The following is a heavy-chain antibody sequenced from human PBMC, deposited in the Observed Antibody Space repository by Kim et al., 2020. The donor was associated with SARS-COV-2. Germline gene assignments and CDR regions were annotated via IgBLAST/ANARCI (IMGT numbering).Heavy chain of an antibody. J-gene: IGHJ3*02. Sequence: SETLSLTCTVSGGSISSGGYYWSWIRQHPGKGLEWIGYIYYSGSTYYNPSLKSRVTISADTSKNQFSLKLSSVTAADTAVYYCARAPRITMIVVADRAFDIWGQGTMVTVSS. V-gene: IGHV4-31*03. D-gene: IGHD3-22*01. CDR2: IYYSGST. CDR3: ARAPRITMIVVADRAFDI. CDR1: GGSISSGGYY.